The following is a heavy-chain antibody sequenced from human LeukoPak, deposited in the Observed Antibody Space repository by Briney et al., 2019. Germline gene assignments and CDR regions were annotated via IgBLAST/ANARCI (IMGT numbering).Heavy chain of an antibody. J-gene: IGHJ4*02. CDR1: GGSISSSSSY. D-gene: IGHD1-1*01. V-gene: IGHV4-39*02. CDR3: ARARERGYPLYYFDF. CDR2: IYHSGST. Sequence: SETLSLTCTVSGGSISSSSSYWGWIRQPPGKGLEWIGTIYHSGSTYYNPSLKSRLTISVDTSKNHFSLKLNSVTAADTAFYYYARARERGYPLYYFDFWGQGALVTVSS.